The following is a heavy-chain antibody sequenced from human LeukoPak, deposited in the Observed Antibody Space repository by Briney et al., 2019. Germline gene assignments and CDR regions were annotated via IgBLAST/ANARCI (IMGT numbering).Heavy chain of an antibody. J-gene: IGHJ5*02. CDR2: ISWNSGSI. CDR1: GFTFDDYA. D-gene: IGHD5-18*01. V-gene: IGHV3-9*01. CDR3: AKGSGYSYGWNWFDP. Sequence: PGGSLRLSCAASGFTFDDYAMHWVRHAPGKGLGWVSGISWNSGSIGYADSVKGRFTISRDNAKNSLYLQMNSLRAEDTALYYCAKGSGYSYGWNWFDPWGQGTLVTVSS.